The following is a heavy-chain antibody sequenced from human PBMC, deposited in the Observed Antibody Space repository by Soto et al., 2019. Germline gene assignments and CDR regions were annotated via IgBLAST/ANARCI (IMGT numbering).Heavy chain of an antibody. D-gene: IGHD3-10*01. J-gene: IGHJ4*02. V-gene: IGHV1-69*19. CDR3: AREVQVHTPAFVY. Sequence: QVQLVQSGAEMKKPGSSVKVSCQSSGGTFNTYAMNWVRQAPGQGPEWMGDISPMFGAANYAPKFQGRVPSTADESTGTSYMQLSRLTSEDTALYFCAREVQVHTPAFVYWGQGTLVTVSS. CDR1: GGTFNTYA. CDR2: ISPMFGAA.